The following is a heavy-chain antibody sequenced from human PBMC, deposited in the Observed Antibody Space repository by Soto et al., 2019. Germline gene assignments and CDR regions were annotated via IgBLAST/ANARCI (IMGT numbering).Heavy chain of an antibody. CDR2: IYYSGST. V-gene: IGHV4-59*12. D-gene: IGHD3-16*01. J-gene: IGHJ6*02. Sequence: SETLSLTCTVSGGSISVYYWSWIRQPPGKGLEWIGYIYYSGSTNYNPSLKSRVTISVDTSKNQFSLKLSSVTAADTAVYYCARDRKYVSAGGYYYYGMDVWGQGTTVTVSS. CDR1: GGSISVYY. CDR3: ARDRKYVSAGGYYYYGMDV.